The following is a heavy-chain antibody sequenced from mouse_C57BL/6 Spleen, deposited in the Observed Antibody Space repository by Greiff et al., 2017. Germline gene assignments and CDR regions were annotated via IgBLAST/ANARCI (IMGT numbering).Heavy chain of an antibody. D-gene: IGHD3-2*02. V-gene: IGHV1-77*01. J-gene: IGHJ2*01. CDR3: ATAQATYYFDY. Sequence: QVQLQQSGAELVKPGASVKISCKASGYTFTDYYINWVKQRPGQGLEWIGKIGPGSGSTYYNEKFKGKATLTADKASSTAYMQLSSLTSEDSAVYFCATAQATYYFDYWGQGTTLTVSS. CDR1: GYTFTDYY. CDR2: IGPGSGST.